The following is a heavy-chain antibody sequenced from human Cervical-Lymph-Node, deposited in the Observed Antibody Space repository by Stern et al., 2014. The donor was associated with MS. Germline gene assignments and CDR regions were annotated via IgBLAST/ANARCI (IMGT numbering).Heavy chain of an antibody. Sequence: VQLVQSGAEVKKPGESLKISCKGSGYSFTANWIAWVRQMPGKGLEWMGIIYPGDSDPRSSPSFQGQFTISADKSISTAYLQWSSLKASDTAMYYCARDYGDYAFDYWGQGTLVTVSS. CDR1: GYSFTANW. D-gene: IGHD4-17*01. J-gene: IGHJ4*02. CDR3: ARDYGDYAFDY. CDR2: IYPGDSDP. V-gene: IGHV5-51*01.